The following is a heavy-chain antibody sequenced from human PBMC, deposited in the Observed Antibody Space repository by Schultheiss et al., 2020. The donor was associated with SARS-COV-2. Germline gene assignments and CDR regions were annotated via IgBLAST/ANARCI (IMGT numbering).Heavy chain of an antibody. J-gene: IGHJ6*02. D-gene: IGHD2-2*02. CDR3: ARDLESAYQLLYRDYYYYGMDV. V-gene: IGHV3-48*03. CDR2: ISSSGSTI. Sequence: GGSLRLSCAASGFTFSSYEMNWVRQAPGKGLEWVSYISSSGSTIYYADSVKGRFTISRDNAKNSLYLQMNSLRDEDTAVYYCARDLESAYQLLYRDYYYYGMDVWGQGTTVTVSS. CDR1: GFTFSSYE.